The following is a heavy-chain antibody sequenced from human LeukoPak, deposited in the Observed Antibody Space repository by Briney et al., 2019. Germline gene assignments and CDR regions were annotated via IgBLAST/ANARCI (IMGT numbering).Heavy chain of an antibody. D-gene: IGHD6-19*01. Sequence: ASVTVSFNASVYTFTNHGISWVRHAPGQGLEWMGWISPYNGNTNYAQRLQGRVTLPPDTSTSTVYMDLRSLRSDDTAVYYCARAGGWAREDYKADAFDIWGQGTMVTVSS. CDR3: ARAGGWAREDYKADAFDI. CDR2: ISPYNGNT. CDR1: VYTFTNHG. V-gene: IGHV1-18*01. J-gene: IGHJ3*02.